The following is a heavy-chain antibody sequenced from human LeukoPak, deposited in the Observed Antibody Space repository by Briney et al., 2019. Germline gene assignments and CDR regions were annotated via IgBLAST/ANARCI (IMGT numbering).Heavy chain of an antibody. D-gene: IGHD3-10*01. Sequence: GGSLRLSCAASGFSFSDSGMHWVRQAPGKGLEWVALIWYDGSNKYYADSVKGRFTISRDNSKNTLYLQMNSLRAEDTAVYYCAGSYYNVFDYWGQGTLVTVSS. CDR2: IWYDGSNK. CDR1: GFSFSDSG. CDR3: AGSYYNVFDY. V-gene: IGHV3-33*01. J-gene: IGHJ4*02.